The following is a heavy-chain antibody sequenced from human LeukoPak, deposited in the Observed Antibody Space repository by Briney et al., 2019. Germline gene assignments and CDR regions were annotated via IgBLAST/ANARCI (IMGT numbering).Heavy chain of an antibody. D-gene: IGHD1-14*01. V-gene: IGHV3-30*03. CDR2: ISYDGSNK. Sequence: PGRSLRLSCAASGFTFSSYGMHWVRQAPGKGLEWVAVISYDGSNKYYADSVKGRFTISRDNSKNTLYLQMNSLRAEDTAVYYCATDITREHPEGYWGQGTLVTVSS. J-gene: IGHJ4*02. CDR3: ATDITREHPEGY. CDR1: GFTFSSYG.